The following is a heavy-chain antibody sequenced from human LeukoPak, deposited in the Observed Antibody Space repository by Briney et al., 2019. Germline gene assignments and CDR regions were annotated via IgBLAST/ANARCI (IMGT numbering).Heavy chain of an antibody. CDR1: GYTLTELS. CDR2: FDPEDGET. Sequence: ASVKVSCKVSGYTLTELSMHWVRQAPGKGLEWMGGFDPEDGETIYAQKFQGRVTMTEDTSTDTAYMELSSLRSEDTAVYYCVTLSYCSGGSCYINWFDPWGQGTLVTVSS. V-gene: IGHV1-24*01. CDR3: VTLSYCSGGSCYINWFDP. J-gene: IGHJ5*02. D-gene: IGHD2-15*01.